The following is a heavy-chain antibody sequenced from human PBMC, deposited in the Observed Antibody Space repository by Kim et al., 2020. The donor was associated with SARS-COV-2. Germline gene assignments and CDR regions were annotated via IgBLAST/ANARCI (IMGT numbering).Heavy chain of an antibody. CDR3: ARYYGGGILTGYSSNNWFDP. CDR1: GYTFTSYG. J-gene: IGHJ5*02. V-gene: IGHV1-18*01. CDR2: ISAYNGNT. D-gene: IGHD3-9*01. Sequence: ASVKVSCKASGYTFTSYGISWVRQAPGQGLEWMGWISAYNGNTNYAQKLQGRVTMTTDTATSTAYMELRSLRSDDTAVYYCARYYGGGILTGYSSNNWFDPWGQRSLVTVSP.